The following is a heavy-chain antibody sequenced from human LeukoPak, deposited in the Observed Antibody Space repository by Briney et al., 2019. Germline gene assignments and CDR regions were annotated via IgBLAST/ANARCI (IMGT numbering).Heavy chain of an antibody. CDR3: ARYYSTYYYFDY. Sequence: ASVKVSCKASGYTFTDYYVHWERQAPGQGLEWMGWINPNSGDTNFAQKFQGRVTMTRDTSISAAYMELSRLRSDDTAVYYCARYYSTYYYFDYWGQGTLVTVSS. CDR2: INPNSGDT. J-gene: IGHJ4*02. D-gene: IGHD2-21*01. CDR1: GYTFTDYY. V-gene: IGHV1-2*02.